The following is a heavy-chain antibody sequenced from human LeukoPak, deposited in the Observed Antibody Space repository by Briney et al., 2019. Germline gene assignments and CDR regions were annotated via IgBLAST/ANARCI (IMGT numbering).Heavy chain of an antibody. Sequence: GGSLRLSCAASGFTFSSYWMHRVRHAPGKGLVWVSRINSDGSSTNYADSVKGRFTISRDNAKNTLHLQMNSLRAEDTAVYYCARGARGSGTASDYWGQRTLVTVSS. D-gene: IGHD3-10*01. CDR2: INSDGSST. CDR1: GFTFSSYW. V-gene: IGHV3-74*01. CDR3: ARGARGSGTASDY. J-gene: IGHJ4*02.